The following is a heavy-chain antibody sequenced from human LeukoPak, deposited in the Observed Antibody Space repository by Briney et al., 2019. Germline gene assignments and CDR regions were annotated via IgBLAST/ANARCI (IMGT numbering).Heavy chain of an antibody. D-gene: IGHD6-25*01. CDR2: MYYRGST. J-gene: IGHJ4*02. CDR3: ASHLHPGIEAQNGGQREY. CDR1: GGSISSGSYY. Sequence: SETLSLTCTVSGGSISSGSYYWGWIRQPPGKGLEWIGSMYYRGSTYYNPSLKSRVTISVDTSKNQFSLKLTSVTAADTAVYYCASHLHPGIEAQNGGQREYWGQGTLVTVSS. V-gene: IGHV4-39*07.